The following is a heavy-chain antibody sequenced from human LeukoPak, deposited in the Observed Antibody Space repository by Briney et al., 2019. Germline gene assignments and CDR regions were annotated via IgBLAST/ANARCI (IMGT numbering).Heavy chain of an antibody. V-gene: IGHV3-33*01. Sequence: GRSLRLSCAASGFTFSSYGMHWVRQAPGKGLEWVAVIWYDGSNKYYADSVKGRFTISRDNSKNTLYLQMNSLRAEDTAVYYCARARIVVVAATVWFDPWGQGTLVTVSS. J-gene: IGHJ5*02. CDR3: ARARIVVVAATVWFDP. D-gene: IGHD2-15*01. CDR2: IWYDGSNK. CDR1: GFTFSSYG.